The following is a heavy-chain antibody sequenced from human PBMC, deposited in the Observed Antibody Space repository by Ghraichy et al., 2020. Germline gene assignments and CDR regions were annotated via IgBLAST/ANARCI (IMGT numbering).Heavy chain of an antibody. CDR3: ARDMKDSYGPGIDNYYYGMDV. V-gene: IGHV3-48*01. CDR1: GFTFSSYS. J-gene: IGHJ6*02. D-gene: IGHD5-18*01. CDR2: ISSSSSTI. Sequence: GGSLRLSCAASGFTFSSYSMNWVRQAPGKGLEWVSYISSSSSTIYYADSVKGRFTISRDNAKNSLYLQMNSLRAEDTAVYYCARDMKDSYGPGIDNYYYGMDVWGQGTTVTVSS.